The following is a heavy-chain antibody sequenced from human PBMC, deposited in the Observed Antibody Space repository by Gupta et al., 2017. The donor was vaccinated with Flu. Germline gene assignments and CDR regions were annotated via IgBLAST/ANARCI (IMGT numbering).Heavy chain of an antibody. J-gene: IGHJ4*02. Sequence: QVQLVESGGGVVQPGRSLRLSCAASGFTFRSYGMHWVRQAPGKGLEWVAVIWYDGSNKYYADSVKGRFTTARDNSKNTLYLQMNSLRAEDTAVYYCARTKGIVATEGYYLDYWGQGTLVTVSS. D-gene: IGHD5-12*01. CDR1: GFTFRSYG. CDR3: ARTKGIVATEGYYLDY. V-gene: IGHV3-33*01. CDR2: IWYDGSNK.